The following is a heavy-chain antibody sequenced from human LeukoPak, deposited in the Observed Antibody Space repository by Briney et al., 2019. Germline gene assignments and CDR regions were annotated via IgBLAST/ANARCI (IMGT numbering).Heavy chain of an antibody. V-gene: IGHV4-61*02. CDR2: IYSSGTT. CDR1: GGSISSGNYY. Sequence: PSRTLSLTCAVSGGSISSGNYYWSWIRQPAGKGLEWIGRIYSSGTTTYNPSLKSRVSISADTSKNQYSLRLTSVTVADTAVYFCARESDLSYYDRIDYWGQGTLVTVSS. CDR3: ARESDLSYYDRIDY. J-gene: IGHJ4*02. D-gene: IGHD3-22*01.